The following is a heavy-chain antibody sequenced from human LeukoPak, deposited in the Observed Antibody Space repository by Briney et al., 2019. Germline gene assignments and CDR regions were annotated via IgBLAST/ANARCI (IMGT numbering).Heavy chain of an antibody. CDR1: GYTFTSYW. J-gene: IGHJ4*02. CDR2: IYPSDSDT. V-gene: IGHV5-51*01. D-gene: IGHD4-17*01. Sequence: GDSLKISCKASGYTFTSYWITWVRQMPGKGLEWMGIIYPSDSDTRYSPSFQGQVTISADKSISTAYLQWSSLRASDTAMYYCARHRLLTTALDYWGQGTLVNVSS. CDR3: ARHRLLTTALDY.